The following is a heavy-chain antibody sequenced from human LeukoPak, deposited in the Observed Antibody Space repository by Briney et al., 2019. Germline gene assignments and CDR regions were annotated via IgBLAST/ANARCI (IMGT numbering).Heavy chain of an antibody. V-gene: IGHV3-21*04. J-gene: IGHJ4*02. Sequence: PGGSLRLSCAASGFTFSSYSMIWVRQAPGKGLEWVSSISSSSNYIFYADSVKGRFTISRDNSKNTLYLQMNSLRAEDTAVYYCASSYYDFWSGYYSLPAFDYWGQGTLVTVSS. CDR3: ASSYYDFWSGYYSLPAFDY. CDR1: GFTFSSYS. D-gene: IGHD3-3*01. CDR2: ISSSSNYI.